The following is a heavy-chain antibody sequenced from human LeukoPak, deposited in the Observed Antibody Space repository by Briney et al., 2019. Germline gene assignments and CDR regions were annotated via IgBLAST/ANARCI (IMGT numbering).Heavy chain of an antibody. J-gene: IGHJ4*02. D-gene: IGHD6-13*01. V-gene: IGHV4-30-2*01. CDR2: IYHSGST. CDR3: ARSGYSSSWYWDYFDY. CDR1: GGSIGSGGYS. Sequence: SETLSLTCAVSGGSIGSGGYSWSWIRQPPGKGLEWIGYIYHSGSTYYNPSLKSRVTISVDRSKNQFSLKLSSVTAADTAVYYCARSGYSSSWYWDYFDYWGQGTLVTVSS.